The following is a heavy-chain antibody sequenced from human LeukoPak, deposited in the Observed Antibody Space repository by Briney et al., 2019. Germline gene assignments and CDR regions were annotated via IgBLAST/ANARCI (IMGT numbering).Heavy chain of an antibody. Sequence: PGGSLRLSCAASGFTFSDYYMSWIRQAPGKGLEWVSYISSSGSTIYYADSVKGRFTISRDNAKNSLYLQMNSLRAEDTAVYYCARDYSSSLAAYYFDYWGQGTLVTVSP. D-gene: IGHD6-6*01. CDR2: ISSSGSTI. J-gene: IGHJ4*02. CDR1: GFTFSDYY. V-gene: IGHV3-11*04. CDR3: ARDYSSSLAAYYFDY.